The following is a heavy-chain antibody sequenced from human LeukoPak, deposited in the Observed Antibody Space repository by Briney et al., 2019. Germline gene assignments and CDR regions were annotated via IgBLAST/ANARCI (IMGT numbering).Heavy chain of an antibody. J-gene: IGHJ4*02. CDR1: GFTFSSHC. V-gene: IGHV3-74*01. CDR2: ICGDGSVT. D-gene: IGHD1-1*01. CDR3: VRGTTAWSGFDY. Sequence: GGSLRLSCTTSGFTFSSHCMHWIRQAPGEGLVCVSVICGDGSVTNYVDSVKGRFTISRDNAKNTLYLQMNSLRVEDTAVYYCVRGTTAWSGFDYWGRGTLVTVS.